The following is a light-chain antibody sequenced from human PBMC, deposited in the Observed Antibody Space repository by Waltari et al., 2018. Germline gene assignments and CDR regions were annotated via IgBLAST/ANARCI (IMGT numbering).Light chain of an antibody. V-gene: IGKV1-NL1*01. J-gene: IGKJ2*01. CDR3: QQYYFTPYT. Sequence: DIQMTQSPSSLSASVGERVTITCRASQGICNSLAWYQQKPGKAPKLLLYGASRLESGVPPRFSGSGSGTDYTLTISSRQPDDFATYYCQQYYFTPYTFGQGTKLDIK. CDR2: GAS. CDR1: QGICNS.